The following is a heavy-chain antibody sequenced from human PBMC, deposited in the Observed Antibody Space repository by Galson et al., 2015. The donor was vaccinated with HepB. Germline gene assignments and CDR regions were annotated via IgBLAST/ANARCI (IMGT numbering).Heavy chain of an antibody. D-gene: IGHD4-17*01. CDR1: GFTFSNYA. CDR3: AREGLDYGDYYNWFDP. J-gene: IGHJ5*02. V-gene: IGHV3-23*01. CDR2: INGPGLIT. Sequence: SLRLSCAASGFTFSNYAMSWIRQAPGKGLEWVSTINGPGLITYYADAVKGRFTISRDNSKNTLYLQMNSLRAEDTAVYYCAREGLDYGDYYNWFDPWGQGTLVTVSS.